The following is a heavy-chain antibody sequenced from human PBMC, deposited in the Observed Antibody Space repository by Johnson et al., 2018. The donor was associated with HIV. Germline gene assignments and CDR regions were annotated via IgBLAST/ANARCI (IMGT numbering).Heavy chain of an antibody. D-gene: IGHD7-27*01. CDR3: ARDKANWGPSRDVGAFDI. CDR1: GFTFSSYG. Sequence: QVQLVESGGGVVQPGGSLRLSCAASGFTFSSYGMHWVRQAPGKGLEWVAFRRYDGSNKYYADSVKGRFTISRDNSKNTLYLQMNSLRAEDTAVYYCARDKANWGPSRDVGAFDIWGQGTMVTVSS. V-gene: IGHV3-30*02. CDR2: RRYDGSNK. J-gene: IGHJ3*02.